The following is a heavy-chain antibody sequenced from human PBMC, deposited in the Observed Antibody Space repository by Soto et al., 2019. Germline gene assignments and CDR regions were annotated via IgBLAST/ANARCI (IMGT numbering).Heavy chain of an antibody. CDR2: IYYSGST. Sequence: SETLSLTCTVSGGSISSGGYYWSWIRQHPGKGLEWIGYIYYSGSTYYNPSLKSRVTISVDTSKNQFSLKLSSVTAADTAVYYCARGGSHYYYSGMDVWGQGTTVTVSS. V-gene: IGHV4-31*03. CDR3: ARGGSHYYYSGMDV. CDR1: GGSISSGGYY. D-gene: IGHD2-15*01. J-gene: IGHJ6*02.